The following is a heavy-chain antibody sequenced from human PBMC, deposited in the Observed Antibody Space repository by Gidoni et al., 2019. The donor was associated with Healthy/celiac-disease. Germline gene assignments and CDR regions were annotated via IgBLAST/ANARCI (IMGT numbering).Heavy chain of an antibody. CDR1: GFTFISYA. Sequence: EVQLLESGGGLVQPGGSLRLSCASSGFTFISYARSWVRQAPGKGLEWVLSISGSGGSTYYADSVKGRFTISRDNSKNTLDLQMNSLRAEDTAVYYCAKDQERYFDWLSMGPFDYWGQGTLVTVSS. D-gene: IGHD3-9*01. J-gene: IGHJ4*02. V-gene: IGHV3-23*01. CDR2: ISGSGGST. CDR3: AKDQERYFDWLSMGPFDY.